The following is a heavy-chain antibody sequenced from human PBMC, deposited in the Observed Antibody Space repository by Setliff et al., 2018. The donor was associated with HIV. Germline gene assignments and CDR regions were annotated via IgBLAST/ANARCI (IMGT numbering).Heavy chain of an antibody. J-gene: IGHJ6*02. CDR3: AREIPFRGNANMWDYYAMDV. V-gene: IGHV4-61*09. CDR2: IYASGST. D-gene: IGHD3-16*01. CDR1: GGSISSGNHY. Sequence: PSETLSLTCTVSGGSISSGNHYWAWIRQPAGKRLEWIGHIYASGSTYYNPSLNSRASISVDTSNSQVSLRLTSVTAAETAVYYCAREIPFRGNANMWDYYAMDVWGQGITVTVS.